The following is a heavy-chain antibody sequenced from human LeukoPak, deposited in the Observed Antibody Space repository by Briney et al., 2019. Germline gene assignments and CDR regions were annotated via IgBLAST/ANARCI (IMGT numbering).Heavy chain of an antibody. V-gene: IGHV3-23*01. D-gene: IGHD6-13*01. Sequence: GGSLRLSCAASGFTFSSYAMSWVRQAPGKGLEWVSGISGGGGSTHYADSVKGRFTVSRDNSKNTLYLQMNSLRAEDTAVYYCAKDTIRSIWYPTYGMDVWGQGTTVTVSS. CDR1: GFTFSSYA. CDR2: ISGGGGST. J-gene: IGHJ6*02. CDR3: AKDTIRSIWYPTYGMDV.